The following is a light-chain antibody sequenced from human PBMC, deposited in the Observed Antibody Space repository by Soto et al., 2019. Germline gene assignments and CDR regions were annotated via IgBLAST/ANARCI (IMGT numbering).Light chain of an antibody. CDR2: DAS. J-gene: IGKJ4*01. Sequence: IVMTQSPATLSVSPGERATLSCRASQSVSGNLAWYQQKPGQAPRLLIYDASTKATGVPARFSGSGSVTEFTLTISSLQSEDFAVYYCQQYNNWPLTFGGGTKVDIK. CDR1: QSVSGN. CDR3: QQYNNWPLT. V-gene: IGKV3-15*01.